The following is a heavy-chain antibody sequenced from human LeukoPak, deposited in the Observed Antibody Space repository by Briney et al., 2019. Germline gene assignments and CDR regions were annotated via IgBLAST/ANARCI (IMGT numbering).Heavy chain of an antibody. CDR3: AKDSKIVGATFRSYHYMDV. CDR1: GFTFSSYS. V-gene: IGHV3-23*01. J-gene: IGHJ6*03. D-gene: IGHD1-26*01. CDR2: ITSGRTT. Sequence: GGSLRLSCAASGFTFSSYSMTWVRQAPGKGLEWVSCITSGRTTYYADSVKGRFTISRDNSKNTLYLQMNSLRAEDTAVYYCAKDSKIVGATFRSYHYMDVWGKGTAVTVSS.